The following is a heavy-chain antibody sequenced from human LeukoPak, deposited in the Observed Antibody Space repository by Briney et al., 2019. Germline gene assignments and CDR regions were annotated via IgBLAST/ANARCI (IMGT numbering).Heavy chain of an antibody. V-gene: IGHV1-18*01. CDR3: ARDPLGVLWFGELLYRNFDY. CDR2: ISAYNGNT. D-gene: IGHD3-10*01. Sequence: GASVKVSCKASGYTFTSYGISWVQQAPGQGLEWMGWISAYNGNTNYAQKLQGRVTMTTDTSTSTAYMELRSLRSDDTAVYYCARDPLGVLWFGELLYRNFDYWGQGTLVTVSS. J-gene: IGHJ4*02. CDR1: GYTFTSYG.